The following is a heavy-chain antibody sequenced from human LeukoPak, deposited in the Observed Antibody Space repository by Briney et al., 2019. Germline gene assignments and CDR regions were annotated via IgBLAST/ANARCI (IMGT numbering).Heavy chain of an antibody. CDR2: VWNDGHDQ. CDR3: ARWYGGNNGRLDS. D-gene: IGHD4-23*01. V-gene: IGHV3-30*12. Sequence: GGSLRLSCAASGFTLSCCGMHWVRQAPGKGLEWLGFVWNDGHDQDYADSVKGRITISRDNFKNNVYLQMDSLRDEDTAVYYCARWYGGNNGRLDSWGQGTLVTVSS. J-gene: IGHJ4*02. CDR1: GFTLSCCG.